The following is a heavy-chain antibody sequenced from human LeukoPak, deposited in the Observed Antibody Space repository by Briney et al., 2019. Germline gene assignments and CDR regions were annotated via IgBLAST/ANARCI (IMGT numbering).Heavy chain of an antibody. J-gene: IGHJ3*02. V-gene: IGHV3-48*01. CDR1: GFTFSSYS. CDR2: ISSSSSTI. CDR3: AHYGGGAFDI. Sequence: GGSLRLSCAASGFTFSSYSMNWVRQAPGKGLEWVSYISSSSSTIYCADSVKGRFTISRDNAKNSLYLQMNSLRAEDTAVYYRAHYGGGAFDIWGQGTMVTVSS. D-gene: IGHD4-23*01.